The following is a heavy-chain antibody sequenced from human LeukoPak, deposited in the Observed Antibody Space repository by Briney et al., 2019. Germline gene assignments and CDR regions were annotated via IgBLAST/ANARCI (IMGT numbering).Heavy chain of an antibody. CDR3: ARDLMGIAYRGAFYY. V-gene: IGHV3-23*01. J-gene: IGHJ4*02. CDR1: GFTFSTYG. D-gene: IGHD6-13*01. Sequence: HTGGTLRLSCVVSGFTFSTYGMSWVRQAPGKGLEWVSGISGSGGTVYYGDSVKGRFSISRDNSKNTLYLQMNSLRAEDTAVYYCARDLMGIAYRGAFYYWGQGTLVTVSS. CDR2: ISGSGGTV.